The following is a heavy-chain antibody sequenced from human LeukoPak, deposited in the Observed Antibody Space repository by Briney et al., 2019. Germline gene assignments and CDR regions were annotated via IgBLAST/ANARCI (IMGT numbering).Heavy chain of an antibody. J-gene: IGHJ4*02. D-gene: IGHD6-6*01. V-gene: IGHV1-69*05. CDR2: IIPIFGTA. CDR1: GGTFSSYA. Sequence: SVKVSCKASGGTFSSYAISWVRQAPGQGLEWMGRIIPIFGTANYAQKFQGRVTMTRDTSTSTVYMELSSLRSEDTAVYYCARGATYSSSSALDYWGQGTLVTVSS. CDR3: ARGATYSSSSALDY.